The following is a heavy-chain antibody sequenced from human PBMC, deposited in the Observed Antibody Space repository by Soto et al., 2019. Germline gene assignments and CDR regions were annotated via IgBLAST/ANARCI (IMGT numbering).Heavy chain of an antibody. CDR3: ARDLGYCISTSCPNYGMDV. D-gene: IGHD2-2*01. Sequence: GLEWMGIINPSGGSTRNAQKFQGRVTVTRDTSTSTVYMELSSLRSEDTAVYYCARDLGYCISTSCPNYGMDVWGQGTTVTVSS. J-gene: IGHJ6*02. V-gene: IGHV1-46*01. CDR2: INPSGGST.